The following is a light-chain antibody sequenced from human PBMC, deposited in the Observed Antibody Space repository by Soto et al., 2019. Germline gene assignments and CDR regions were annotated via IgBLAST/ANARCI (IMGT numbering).Light chain of an antibody. V-gene: IGKV1-5*03. J-gene: IGKJ1*01. Sequence: DIHMTQSPSTLSASVGDRVTITCRASQNINSWLAWYQQKPGKAPKLPIYEASSLEKGVPARFSGSGYGTQFTLTIRSLQPDDFATYCCQHYGGMWTFGQGTKVDIK. CDR2: EAS. CDR3: QHYGGMWT. CDR1: QNINSW.